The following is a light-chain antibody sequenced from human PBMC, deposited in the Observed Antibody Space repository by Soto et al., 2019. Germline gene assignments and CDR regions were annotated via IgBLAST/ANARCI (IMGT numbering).Light chain of an antibody. V-gene: IGLV1-44*01. J-gene: IGLJ3*02. CDR3: ALWDDSLNGPV. Sequence: QSVLTQPPSASGTPGQRITISCSVSSSNIGSHSVNWYQQLPGTAPKLLIYRSSQRPSGVPDRFSGSKSGTSASLAISGLKSGDEADYYCALWDDSLNGPVFGGGTKLTVL. CDR1: SSNIGSHS. CDR2: RSS.